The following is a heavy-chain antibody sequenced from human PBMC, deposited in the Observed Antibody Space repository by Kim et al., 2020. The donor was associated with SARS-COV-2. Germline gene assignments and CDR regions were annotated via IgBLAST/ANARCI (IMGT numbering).Heavy chain of an antibody. CDR3: ARDHGGSEATATFDH. D-gene: IGHD6-25*01. CDR1: GYTFNSYG. J-gene: IGHJ4*02. Sequence: ASVKVSCKAYGYTFNSYGISWVRQAPGQGLEWMGWISTDDGDTNYAHNVQGRVTLATDTFTRTVYMEMRSLRSDDTAVYYCARDHGGSEATATFDHWGQG. V-gene: IGHV1-18*01. CDR2: ISTDDGDT.